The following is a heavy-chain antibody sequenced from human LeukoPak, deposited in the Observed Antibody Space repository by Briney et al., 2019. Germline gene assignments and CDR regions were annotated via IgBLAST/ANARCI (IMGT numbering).Heavy chain of an antibody. CDR3: ARDTREDKDMVRGVSGGFDP. CDR2: ISYDGSNK. Sequence: GRSLRLSCAASGFTFSSYAMHWVRQAPGKGLEWVAVISYDGSNKYYADSVKGRFTISRDNSKNTLYLQMNSLRAEDTAVYYCARDTREDKDMVRGVSGGFDPWGQGTLVTVSS. D-gene: IGHD3-10*01. J-gene: IGHJ5*02. CDR1: GFTFSSYA. V-gene: IGHV3-30-3*01.